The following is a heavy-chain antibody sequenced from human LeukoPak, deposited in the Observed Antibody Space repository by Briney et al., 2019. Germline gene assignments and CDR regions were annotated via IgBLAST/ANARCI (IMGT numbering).Heavy chain of an antibody. J-gene: IGHJ6*02. CDR2: ISGSDGST. Sequence: PGGSLRLSCAASGFTVSNNFMYWVRQAPGKGLEWVSAISGSDGSTYYAGSVKGRFAISRDNSKNTLYLQMNSLRAEDTAVYYCAKGTGNYYYYGMDVWGQGTTVTVSS. CDR3: AKGTGNYYYYGMDV. V-gene: IGHV3-23*01. CDR1: GFTVSNNF. D-gene: IGHD1-14*01.